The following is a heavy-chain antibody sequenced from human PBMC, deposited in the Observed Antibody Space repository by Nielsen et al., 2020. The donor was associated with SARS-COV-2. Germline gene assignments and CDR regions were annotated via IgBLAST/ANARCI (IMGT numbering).Heavy chain of an antibody. D-gene: IGHD6-13*01. CDR3: ARDQRPKAAAGAAFDM. Sequence: LRLSCTVSGGSISSSGCFWGWIRQPPGKGLEWIGSIYYSGSTYYNPSLKSRVTISVDTSKNQFSLKLTSVTAADTAVYSCARDQRPKAAAGAAFDMWGQGTMVTVSS. V-gene: IGHV4-39*07. J-gene: IGHJ3*02. CDR2: IYYSGST. CDR1: GGSISSSGCF.